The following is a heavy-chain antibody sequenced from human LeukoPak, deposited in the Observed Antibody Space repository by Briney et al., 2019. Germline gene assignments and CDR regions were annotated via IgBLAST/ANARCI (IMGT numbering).Heavy chain of an antibody. Sequence: ASVKVSFKASGYTFTSYYMHWVRQAPGQGLEWMGIINPSGGSTSYAQKFQGRVTMTRDTSTSTVYMELSSLRSEDTAVYYCARGGYYYDSSGYYSRFDYWGQGTLVTVSS. CDR2: INPSGGST. J-gene: IGHJ4*02. CDR3: ARGGYYYDSSGYYSRFDY. D-gene: IGHD3-22*01. CDR1: GYTFTSYY. V-gene: IGHV1-46*01.